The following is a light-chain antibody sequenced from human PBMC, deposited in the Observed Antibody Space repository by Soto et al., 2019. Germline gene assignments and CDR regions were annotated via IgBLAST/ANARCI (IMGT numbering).Light chain of an antibody. CDR2: AAS. CDR3: QQSYSTPWT. J-gene: IGKJ1*01. V-gene: IGKV1-39*01. Sequence: DIQMTQSPSSLSASVEDRVIITCRASQSISNHLNWYQQKPGKAPKLLIFAASSLQSGVPSRFSGSRSGPDFTLTISSLQPEDFATYYCQQSYSTPWTFGQGTRWIS. CDR1: QSISNH.